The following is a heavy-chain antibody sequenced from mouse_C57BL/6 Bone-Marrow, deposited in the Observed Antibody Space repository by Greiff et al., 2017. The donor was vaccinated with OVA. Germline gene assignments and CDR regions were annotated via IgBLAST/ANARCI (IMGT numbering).Heavy chain of an antibody. CDR1: GYTFTGYW. CDR3: AREGYYYGSSYGAMDY. V-gene: IGHV1-9*01. D-gene: IGHD1-1*01. CDR2: ILPGSGST. Sequence: VKLQESGAELMKPGASVKLSCKATGYTFTGYWIEWVKQRPGHGLEWIGEILPGSGSTNYNEKFKGKATFTADTSSNTAYMQLSSLTTEDSAIYYCAREGYYYGSSYGAMDYWGQGTSVTVSS. J-gene: IGHJ4*01.